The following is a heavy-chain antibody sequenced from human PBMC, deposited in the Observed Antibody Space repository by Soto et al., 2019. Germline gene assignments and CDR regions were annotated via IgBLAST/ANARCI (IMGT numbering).Heavy chain of an antibody. J-gene: IGHJ3*02. CDR2: IGTAGDT. Sequence: PVGSLRLSCAASGFTFSSYDMHWVRQATGKGLEWVSAIGTAGDTYYPGSVKGRFTISRENAKNSLYLQMNSLRAGDTAVYYCARGSKYSYGSSPDAFDIWGQGTMVTVS. CDR3: ARGSKYSYGSSPDAFDI. D-gene: IGHD5-18*01. V-gene: IGHV3-13*01. CDR1: GFTFSSYD.